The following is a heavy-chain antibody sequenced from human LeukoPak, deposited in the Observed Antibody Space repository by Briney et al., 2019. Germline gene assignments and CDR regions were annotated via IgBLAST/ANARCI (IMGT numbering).Heavy chain of an antibody. CDR2: ISSSSSYI. D-gene: IGHD3-9*01. CDR1: GFTFSIYS. CDR3: ARILTAAFDI. Sequence: GGSLRLSCAASGFTFSIYSMNWVRQAPGKGLEWVSSISSSSSYIYYADSVKGRFTISRDNAKNSLYLQMNSLRAEDTAVYYCARILTAAFDIWGQGTMVTVSS. V-gene: IGHV3-21*01. J-gene: IGHJ3*02.